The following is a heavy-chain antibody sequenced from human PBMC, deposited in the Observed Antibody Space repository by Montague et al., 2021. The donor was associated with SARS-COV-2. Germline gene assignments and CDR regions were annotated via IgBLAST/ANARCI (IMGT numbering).Heavy chain of an antibody. CDR2: IYYSGST. Sequence: SETLSLTCTVSGGSISSSSYYWGWIRQPPGKGLEWIGSIYYSGSTYYNPSLKGRVTISVDTSKNQFSLKLSSVTAADTAVYYCARGVPLLYDFCSGYPEFGDPDYWGQGTLVTVSS. J-gene: IGHJ4*02. D-gene: IGHD3-3*01. CDR1: GGSISSSSYY. CDR3: ARGVPLLYDFCSGYPEFGDPDY. V-gene: IGHV4-39*01.